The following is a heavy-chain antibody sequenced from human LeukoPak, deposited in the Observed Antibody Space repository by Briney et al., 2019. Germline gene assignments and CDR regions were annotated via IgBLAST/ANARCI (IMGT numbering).Heavy chain of an antibody. V-gene: IGHV4-39*01. J-gene: IGHJ5*02. CDR2: IYYSGST. CDR3: AGTYYYGSGFGR. D-gene: IGHD3-10*01. CDR1: GGSISSSSYY. Sequence: SETLSLTCTVSGGSISSSSYYWGWIRQPPGKGLEWIGSIYYSGSTYYNPSLKSRVTISVDTSKNQFSLKLSSVTAADTAVYYCAGTYYYGSGFGRLGQGTLVTVSS.